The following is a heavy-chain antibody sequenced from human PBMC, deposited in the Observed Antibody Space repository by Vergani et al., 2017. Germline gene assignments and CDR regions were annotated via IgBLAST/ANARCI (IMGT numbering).Heavy chain of an antibody. CDR3: ARVGTSSNRDYFDY. V-gene: IGHV1-2*02. CDR1: GYTFTDYF. Sequence: QVQLVQSGAEVKKPGASVKVSCKASGYTFTDYFMHWVRQAPGQGLDGMAWINPNSGGTNYAQKFQGRVTMTRDTSISTAYMKLSNLRTADTAVYYCARVGTSSNRDYFDYWGQGTLVTVSS. J-gene: IGHJ4*02. D-gene: IGHD2-2*01. CDR2: INPNSGGT.